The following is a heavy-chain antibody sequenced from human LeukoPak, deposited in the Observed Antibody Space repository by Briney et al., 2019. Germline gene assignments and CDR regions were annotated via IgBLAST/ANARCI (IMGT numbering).Heavy chain of an antibody. CDR3: ASTYTSGWSKPFDY. Sequence: GGSLRLSCAASGFTFSSYAMHWVRQAPGKGLEWVAGISSVGSNKYHAESVKGRFTISRDNSKNTVYLQMNSLRDEDTAIYYCASTYTSGWSKPFDYWGQGTLVTVSS. D-gene: IGHD6-19*01. J-gene: IGHJ4*02. V-gene: IGHV3-30*01. CDR2: ISSVGSNK. CDR1: GFTFSSYA.